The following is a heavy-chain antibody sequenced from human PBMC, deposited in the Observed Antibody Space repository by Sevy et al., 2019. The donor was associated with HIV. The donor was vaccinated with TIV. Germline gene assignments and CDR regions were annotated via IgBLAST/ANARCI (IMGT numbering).Heavy chain of an antibody. CDR1: GFIFSNFW. Sequence: GGPLRLSCAGSGFIFSNFWMTWVRQGPGKGLEWVATINQHGSDKYYVDSVKGRFTISRDNAKNSVYLQMSSLRVEDTAMYYCASDYSWGQGTLVTVSS. CDR2: INQHGSDK. CDR3: ASDYS. J-gene: IGHJ4*02. V-gene: IGHV3-7*01.